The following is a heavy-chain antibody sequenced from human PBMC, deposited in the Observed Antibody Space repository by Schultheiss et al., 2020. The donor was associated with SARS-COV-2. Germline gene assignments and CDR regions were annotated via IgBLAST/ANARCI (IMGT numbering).Heavy chain of an antibody. V-gene: IGHV3-74*01. CDR3: ATEYSSGWYRFDY. D-gene: IGHD6-19*01. CDR1: GFTFSSYW. CDR2: INSDGSST. Sequence: GGSLRLSCAASGFTFSSYWMHWVRQAPGKGLVWVSRINSDGSSTSYADSVKGRFTISRDNAKNSLYLQMNSLRAEDTAVYYCATEYSSGWYRFDYWGQGTLVTVSS. J-gene: IGHJ4*02.